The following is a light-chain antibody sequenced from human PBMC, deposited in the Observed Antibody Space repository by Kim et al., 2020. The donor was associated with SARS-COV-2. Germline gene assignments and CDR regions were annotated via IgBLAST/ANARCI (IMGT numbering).Light chain of an antibody. J-gene: IGKJ2*01. Sequence: SASVGDRVTITCRASQSIISYLNWYQQKPGKAPNLLSYAASSLQSGVPSRFSGSGSGTDFTLTISSLQPEDVATYYCQQSYSTPYTFGQGTKLEI. CDR3: QQSYSTPYT. V-gene: IGKV1-39*01. CDR2: AAS. CDR1: QSIISY.